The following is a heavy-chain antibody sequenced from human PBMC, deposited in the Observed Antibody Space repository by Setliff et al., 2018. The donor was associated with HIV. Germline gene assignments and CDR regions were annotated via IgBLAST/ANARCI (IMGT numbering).Heavy chain of an antibody. CDR2: INSATGGT. V-gene: IGHV1-2*04. CDR3: AKFYGDYHAFDI. Sequence: ASVKVSCKASGYTFTDNYIHWVRQAPGQGLEWMAWINSATGGTNYAQNFQGWVTVTRDTSINTVYMELSSLKSDDTAVYYCAKFYGDYHAFDIWGQGTMVTVSS. CDR1: GYTFTDNY. J-gene: IGHJ3*02. D-gene: IGHD4-17*01.